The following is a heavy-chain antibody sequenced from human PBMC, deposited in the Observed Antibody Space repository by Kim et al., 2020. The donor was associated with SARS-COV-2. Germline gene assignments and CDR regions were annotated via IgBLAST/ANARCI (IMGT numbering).Heavy chain of an antibody. CDR2: MWFDGSNK. CDR1: GFSFSSYG. V-gene: IGHV3-33*01. Sequence: GGSLRLSCTASGFSFSSYGMHWVRQAPGKGLEWMAFMWFDGSNKNYSDSVKGRFAISRDKSKNTLYLQMNSLRAEDTAVYYCARVAAAGPYYYYYYMDVWGKGTTVTVSS. J-gene: IGHJ6*03. CDR3: ARVAAAGPYYYYYYMDV. D-gene: IGHD6-13*01.